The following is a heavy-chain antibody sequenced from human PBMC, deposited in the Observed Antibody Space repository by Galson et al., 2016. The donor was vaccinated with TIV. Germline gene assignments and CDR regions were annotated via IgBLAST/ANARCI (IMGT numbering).Heavy chain of an antibody. Sequence: SVKVSCKASGYSFTGYFMHWVRQAPGQGLEWMGWINPKTGATTYAQEFQGGITMTRDTSASTVYMDLNRLQSDDTAVYYCARSDSYYKYALDVWSQGTTVTVSS. CDR2: INPKTGAT. V-gene: IGHV1-2*02. CDR3: ARSDSYYKYALDV. CDR1: GYSFTGYF. D-gene: IGHD3-10*01. J-gene: IGHJ3*01.